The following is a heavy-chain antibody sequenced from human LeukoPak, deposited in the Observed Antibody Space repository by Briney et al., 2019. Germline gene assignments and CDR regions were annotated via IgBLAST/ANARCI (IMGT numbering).Heavy chain of an antibody. CDR3: ARPMSEYDSSGFFHY. CDR2: IRYDGSNE. D-gene: IGHD3-22*01. Sequence: GGSLRLSCAASGFSFSTYDLHWVRHTPGKGLEGVAFIRYDGSNEYYADSVKGRFTISRDNSKNTLHLQMNSLRVEDTAVYYCARPMSEYDSSGFFHYWGQGTLVTVSS. V-gene: IGHV3-30*02. CDR1: GFSFSTYD. J-gene: IGHJ4*02.